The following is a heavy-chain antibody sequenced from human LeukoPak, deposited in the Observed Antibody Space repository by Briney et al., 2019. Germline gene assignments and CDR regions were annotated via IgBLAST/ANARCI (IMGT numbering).Heavy chain of an antibody. V-gene: IGHV4-34*01. Sequence: PSETLSLTCAVYGGSFSGYYWSWIRQSPGKGLEWIGEINHSGSTNYNPSLKSRVTISVDTSKNQFSLKLSSVTAADTAVYYCARGPTMIVVDRAFDIWGQGTMVTVSS. CDR2: INHSGST. CDR3: ARGPTMIVVDRAFDI. J-gene: IGHJ3*02. CDR1: GGSFSGYY. D-gene: IGHD3-22*01.